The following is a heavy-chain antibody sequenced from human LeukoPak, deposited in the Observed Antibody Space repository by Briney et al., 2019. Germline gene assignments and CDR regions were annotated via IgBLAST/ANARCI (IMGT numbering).Heavy chain of an antibody. Sequence: ASVKVSCKASGYTFTGYYMHWVRQAPGQGLEWMGWINPNSGGTNYAQKFQGRVTMTRDTSISTAYMELSRLRSDDTAVYYCARSPPRELRSWYYFDYWGQGTLVTVSS. D-gene: IGHD6-13*01. CDR3: ARSPPRELRSWYYFDY. CDR2: INPNSGGT. V-gene: IGHV1-2*02. J-gene: IGHJ4*02. CDR1: GYTFTGYY.